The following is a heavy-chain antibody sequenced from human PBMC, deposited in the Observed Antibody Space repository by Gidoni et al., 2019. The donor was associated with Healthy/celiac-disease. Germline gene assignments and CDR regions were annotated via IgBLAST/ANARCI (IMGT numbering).Heavy chain of an antibody. D-gene: IGHD3-16*01. CDR1: GFTFSGYW. V-gene: IGHV3-7*01. Sequence: EVQLVESGGGVVQPGGSLRRSCAAPGFTFSGYWLSWVRRAPGQGLEWVANIKQDGSEKYYVDSVNGRFTISRDNAKNSLYLQMNSLRAEDTAVYYCARDYAVLEDYYYGMDVWGQGATVTVSS. CDR3: ARDYAVLEDYYYGMDV. CDR2: IKQDGSEK. J-gene: IGHJ6*02.